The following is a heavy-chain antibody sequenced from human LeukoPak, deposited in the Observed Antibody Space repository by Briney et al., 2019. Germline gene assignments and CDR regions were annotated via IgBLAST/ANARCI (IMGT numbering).Heavy chain of an antibody. CDR1: GYTFTSYG. CDR3: ARGPRAAADDY. CDR2: INAVNGNT. D-gene: IGHD6-13*01. J-gene: IGHJ4*02. Sequence: ASVKVSCKASGYTFTSYGISWVRQAPGQRPEWMGWINAVNGNTKYSQKFQGRVTITRDTSASTAYMELTSLTSADTAVYYCARGPRAAADDYWGQGTLVTVSS. V-gene: IGHV1-3*01.